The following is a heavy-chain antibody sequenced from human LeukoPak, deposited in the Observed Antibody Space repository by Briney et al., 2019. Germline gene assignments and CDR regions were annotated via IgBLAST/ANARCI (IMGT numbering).Heavy chain of an antibody. D-gene: IGHD2-15*01. V-gene: IGHV3-23*01. J-gene: IGHJ1*01. CDR2: ISGSGGST. CDR1: GFTFSSYA. CDR3: ANRRCSGGSCYPAEYFQH. Sequence: GGSLRLSCAASGFTFSSYAMNWVRQAPGKGLEWVSAISGSGGSTYYADSVKGRFTISRDNSKNTLYLQMNSLRAEDTAVYYCANRRCSGGSCYPAEYFQHWGQGTLVTVSS.